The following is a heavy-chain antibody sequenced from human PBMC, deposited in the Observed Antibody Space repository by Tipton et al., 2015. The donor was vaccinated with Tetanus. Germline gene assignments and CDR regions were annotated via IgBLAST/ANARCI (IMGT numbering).Heavy chain of an antibody. CDR3: ARWIAVTGTDFDF. CDR1: GVSISSNSYY. Sequence: TLSLTCPVSGVSISSNSYYWGWIRQPPGKGLEWIGTVFHSGTTYYNPSLKSRVTISVDTSKNQFSLKLTSVTAADTAVYYCARWIAVTGTDFDFWGQGTLVTVSS. CDR2: VFHSGTT. J-gene: IGHJ4*02. V-gene: IGHV4-39*01. D-gene: IGHD6-19*01.